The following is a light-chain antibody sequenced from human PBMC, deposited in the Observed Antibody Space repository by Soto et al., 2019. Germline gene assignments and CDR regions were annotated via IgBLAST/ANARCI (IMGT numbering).Light chain of an antibody. CDR2: EVS. J-gene: IGLJ1*01. CDR3: CAYVNSRSYV. CDR1: SSDVGGYNY. V-gene: IGLV2-14*01. Sequence: QSALTQPASVSGSPGQSITISCTGTSSDVGGYNYVSWYQQQSGKAPKLMIHEVSNRPSGVSNRFSGSKSGNTASLTISGLQAEDEADYYCCAYVNSRSYVFGSGTKVTVL.